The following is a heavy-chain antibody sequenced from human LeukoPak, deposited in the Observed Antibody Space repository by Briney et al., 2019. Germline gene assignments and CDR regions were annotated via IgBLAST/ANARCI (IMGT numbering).Heavy chain of an antibody. CDR3: ARDTSKSRTTLLP. J-gene: IGHJ5*02. CDR1: GFTFSNYW. CDR2: INSDGSST. Sequence: GGSLRLSCAASGFTFSNYWMHWVRQVPGKGLVWVSRINSDGSSTNYADSVKGRFTISRDNAKNTLYLQMINLRAEDTAVYYCARDTSKSRTTLLPWGQGTLVTVSS. D-gene: IGHD4-17*01. V-gene: IGHV3-74*01.